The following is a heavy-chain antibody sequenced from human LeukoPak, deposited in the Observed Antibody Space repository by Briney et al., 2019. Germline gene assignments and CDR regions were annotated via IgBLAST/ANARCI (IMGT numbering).Heavy chain of an antibody. CDR2: IRYDGSNK. V-gene: IGHV3-30*02. J-gene: IGHJ4*02. CDR1: GFTFSSYG. D-gene: IGHD6-13*01. Sequence: GGSLRLSCAASGFTFSSYGMHWVRQAPGKGLEWVAFIRYDGSNKYYADSVKGRFTISRDNSKNTLYLQMNSLRAEDTAVYYCANRGSGAAAGRPFDCWGQGTLVTVSS. CDR3: ANRGSGAAAGRPFDC.